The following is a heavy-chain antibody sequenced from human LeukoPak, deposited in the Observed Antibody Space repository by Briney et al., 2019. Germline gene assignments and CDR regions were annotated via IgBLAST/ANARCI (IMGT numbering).Heavy chain of an antibody. J-gene: IGHJ4*02. D-gene: IGHD1-26*01. Sequence: GGSLRLSCAASGFTFSSYWMHWVRQAPGKGLVWVSRINSAESSTNYADSVKGRFTISRDNAKNTLYLQMNGLRAEDTAVYYCARGPAANSGNYYVGDYWGQGALVTVSS. CDR3: ARGPAANSGNYYVGDY. CDR1: GFTFSSYW. CDR2: INSAESST. V-gene: IGHV3-74*01.